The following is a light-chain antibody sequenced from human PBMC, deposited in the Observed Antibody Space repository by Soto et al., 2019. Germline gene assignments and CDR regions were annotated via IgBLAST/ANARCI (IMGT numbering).Light chain of an antibody. J-gene: IGLJ1*01. Sequence: QSALTQPASVSGSPGQSITISCTGTSSDVGGYNSVSWYQQHPGKAPKLVIYDVGNRPSGVSDRFSGSKSGNTASLTISGLQAEDEAEYYCSSYTSSSTYVFGAGTKLTAL. V-gene: IGLV2-14*01. CDR1: SSDVGGYNS. CDR3: SSYTSSSTYV. CDR2: DVG.